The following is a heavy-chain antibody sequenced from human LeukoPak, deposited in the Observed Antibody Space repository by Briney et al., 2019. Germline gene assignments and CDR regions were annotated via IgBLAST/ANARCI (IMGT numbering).Heavy chain of an antibody. CDR1: GFYFAAYP. Sequence: GGSLRLSCAASGFYFAAYPMTWVRQAPGKGLEWVSFIGGSGGVTHFADSVKGRFTISRDNSKNTLYLQMNSLRVEDTAVYYCAKGGSSSHPFFDSWGQGILVTVSS. CDR3: AKGGSSSHPFFDS. J-gene: IGHJ4*02. D-gene: IGHD6-13*01. CDR2: IGGSGGVT. V-gene: IGHV3-23*01.